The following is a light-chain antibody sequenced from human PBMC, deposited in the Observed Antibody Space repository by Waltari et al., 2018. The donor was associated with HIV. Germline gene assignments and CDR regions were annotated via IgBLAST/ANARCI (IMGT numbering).Light chain of an antibody. J-gene: IGLJ3*02. CDR3: SSYTTRSTWV. CDR1: SSAVGGYDY. V-gene: IGLV2-14*01. Sequence: QSALTQPASVSGSPGQSITIPCTGTSSAVGGYDYVSWYQQYPGKAPKLMIYEVSNRPSGVSNRFSGSKSDNAASLTISGLQAEDEADYYCSSYTTRSTWVFGGGTKLTVL. CDR2: EVS.